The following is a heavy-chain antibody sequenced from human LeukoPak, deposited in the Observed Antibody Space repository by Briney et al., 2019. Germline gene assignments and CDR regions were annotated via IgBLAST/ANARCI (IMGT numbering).Heavy chain of an antibody. D-gene: IGHD3-10*01. CDR3: ARGMRDYYGLDY. CDR2: INSDESTT. CDR1: GFTFSNFW. J-gene: IGHJ4*02. Sequence: GGSLRLSCAASGFTFSNFWMHWVRQAPGKGLVWVSHINSDESTTNYADSVRGRFTISRDNAKNTLYLQMSSLTAEDTAVYYCARGMRDYYGLDYWGQGTLVTVSS. V-gene: IGHV3-74*01.